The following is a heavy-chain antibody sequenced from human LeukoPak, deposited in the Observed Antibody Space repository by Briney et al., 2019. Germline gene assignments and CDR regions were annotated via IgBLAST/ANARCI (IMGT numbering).Heavy chain of an antibody. CDR2: IIPIFGIP. CDR3: ATVGYCDRSVYYCDEDPH. V-gene: IGHV1-69*05. Sequence: SVKVSCRASGDTFSSYAINWVRQAPGQGLEWTGAIIPIFGIPKYAQKFQGRVTITTDEFMTTAYMELSSLRPEDTAGYFCATVGYCDRSVYYCDEDPHWGQGTLVTVSS. CDR1: GDTFSSYA. D-gene: IGHD3-22*01. J-gene: IGHJ1*01.